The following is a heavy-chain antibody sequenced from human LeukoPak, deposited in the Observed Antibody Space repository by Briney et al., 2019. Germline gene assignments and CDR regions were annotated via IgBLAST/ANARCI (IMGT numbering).Heavy chain of an antibody. CDR2: INHSGST. Sequence: SETLSLTCAVYGGSFSGYYWGWIRQPPGKGLEWIGEINHSGSTNYNPSLKSRVTISVDTSKSQFSLKLSPVTAADTAVYYCARVSPTLCFDYWGQGTLVTVSS. J-gene: IGHJ4*02. V-gene: IGHV4-34*01. CDR3: ARVSPTLCFDY. CDR1: GGSFSGYY.